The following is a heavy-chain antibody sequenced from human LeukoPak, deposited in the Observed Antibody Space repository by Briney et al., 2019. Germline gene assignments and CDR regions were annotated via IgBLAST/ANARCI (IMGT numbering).Heavy chain of an antibody. CDR2: INHSGST. V-gene: IGHV4-34*01. D-gene: IGHD3-22*01. CDR3: ARQAGSSGYYLHYYYYYGMDV. J-gene: IGHJ6*02. CDR1: GGSFSGYY. Sequence: SETLSLTCAVYGGSFSGYYWSWIRQPPGKGLEWIGEINHSGSTNYNPSLKSRVTMSVDTSKNQFSLKLSSVTAADTAVYYCARQAGSSGYYLHYYYYYGMDVWGQGTTVTVSS.